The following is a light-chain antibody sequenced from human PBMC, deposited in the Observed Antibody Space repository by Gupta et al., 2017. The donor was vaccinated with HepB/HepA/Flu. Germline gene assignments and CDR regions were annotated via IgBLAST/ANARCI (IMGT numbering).Light chain of an antibody. CDR1: SSDVGNYNY. Sequence: QSAMTQPASVSGSPGQSITISCTGTSSDVGNYNYVSWYQQHPGKAPKLIFYDVTNRPSGISNRFSGSKSGNTASLTISGLQAEDEADYYCSSYTSISTDVFGTGTKVTVL. CDR2: DVT. CDR3: SSYTSISTDV. J-gene: IGLJ1*01. V-gene: IGLV2-14*03.